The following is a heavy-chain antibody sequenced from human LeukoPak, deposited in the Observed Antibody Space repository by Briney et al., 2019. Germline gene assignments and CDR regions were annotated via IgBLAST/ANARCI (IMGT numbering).Heavy chain of an antibody. CDR3: AKAAAIDH. Sequence: PGGSLRLSCAASGFDFNNYAMSWVRQGPGKRLEWVSAMSGTGYHTYYADSDKTYYADSVKGRFTISRDNSKSTVYLHMNNLRLEDTAIYYCAKAAAIDHWGKGTLVTVSA. J-gene: IGHJ4*02. V-gene: IGHV3-23*01. CDR1: GFDFNNYA. CDR2: MSGTGYHTYYADSDKT.